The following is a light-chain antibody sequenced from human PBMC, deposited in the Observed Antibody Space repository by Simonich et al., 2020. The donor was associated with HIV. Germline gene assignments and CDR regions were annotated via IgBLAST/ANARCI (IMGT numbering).Light chain of an antibody. Sequence: QSALTQPRSVSGSPGQSVTISCTGTSSDVGGYNYVSWYQQHPGKAPTLMIYDVSTRPSGVPDRFSGSKFGNTASLTISGLQAEDEAHYYCSSYTSTSTWVFGGGTKLTVL. CDR3: SSYTSTSTWV. J-gene: IGLJ3*02. V-gene: IGLV2-11*01. CDR1: SSDVGGYNY. CDR2: DVS.